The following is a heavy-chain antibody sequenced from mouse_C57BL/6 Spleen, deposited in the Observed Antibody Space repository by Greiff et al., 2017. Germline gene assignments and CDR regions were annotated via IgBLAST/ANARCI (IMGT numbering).Heavy chain of an antibody. Sequence: QVQLKQSGAELVRPGTSVKVSCKASGYAFTNYLIEWVKQRPGQGLEWIGVINPGSGGTNYNEKFKGKATLTADKSSSTAYMQLSSLTSEDSAVYFCAKNSDYGAMDDWGQGTSVTVSS. CDR1: GYAFTNYL. V-gene: IGHV1-54*01. CDR3: AKNSDYGAMDD. D-gene: IGHD2-5*01. J-gene: IGHJ4*01. CDR2: INPGSGGT.